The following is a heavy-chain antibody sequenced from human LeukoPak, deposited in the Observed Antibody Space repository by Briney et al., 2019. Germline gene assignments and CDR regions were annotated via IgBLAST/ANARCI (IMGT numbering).Heavy chain of an antibody. D-gene: IGHD6-19*01. CDR2: ISYHGSHK. J-gene: IGHJ4*02. Sequence: GRSLRLSCAASGFTFTNFGMHWVRQAPGKGLEWLAVISYHGSHKYYADSVTGRFTISRDNSKNTLYLQMNSLRAEDTALYLCAGGDRNGWYFYYWGQGTLVTVSS. CDR1: GFTFTNFG. CDR3: AGGDRNGWYFYY. V-gene: IGHV3-30*03.